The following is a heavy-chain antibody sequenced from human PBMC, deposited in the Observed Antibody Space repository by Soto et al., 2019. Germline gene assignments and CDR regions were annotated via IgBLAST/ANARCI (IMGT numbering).Heavy chain of an antibody. CDR2: ISYDGSNK. CDR1: GFTFSSYG. CDR3: AKDQSWIQLWNDWYFDL. D-gene: IGHD5-18*01. V-gene: IGHV3-30*18. Sequence: QVQLVESGGGGVQPGRSLRLSCAGSGFTFSSYGMHWVRQAPGKGLEWVAVISYDGSNKYYADSVKGRFTISRDNSKDALYLQMNRLRAEATAVYYCAKDQSWIQLWNDWYFDLWGRGTLVTVSS. J-gene: IGHJ2*01.